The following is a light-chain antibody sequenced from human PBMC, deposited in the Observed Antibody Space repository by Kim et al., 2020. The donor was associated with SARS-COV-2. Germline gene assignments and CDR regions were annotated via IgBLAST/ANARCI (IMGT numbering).Light chain of an antibody. V-gene: IGLV2-14*04. Sequence: GQSIPISCIGTRNDVGGYNFVSWYQQHPGKAPKLMIYAVSKRPSGVSNRFSGSKSGNTASLTISGLQAEDEADYYCTSYTSSITWVFGGGTQLTVL. J-gene: IGLJ3*02. CDR1: RNDVGGYNF. CDR3: TSYTSSITWV. CDR2: AVS.